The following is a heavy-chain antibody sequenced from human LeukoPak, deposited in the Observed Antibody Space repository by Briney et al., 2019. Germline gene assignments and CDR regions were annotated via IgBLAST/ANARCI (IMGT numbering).Heavy chain of an antibody. V-gene: IGHV4-39*07. CDR3: AREFNYYDSSGYPDY. Sequence: SETLSLTCTVSGGSISSSSYYWGWIRQPPGKGLEWIGSIYYSGSTYYNPSLKSRVTISVDTSKNQFSLKLSSVTAADTAVYYCAREFNYYDSSGYPDYWGQGTLVTVPS. J-gene: IGHJ4*02. CDR2: IYYSGST. D-gene: IGHD3-22*01. CDR1: GGSISSSSYY.